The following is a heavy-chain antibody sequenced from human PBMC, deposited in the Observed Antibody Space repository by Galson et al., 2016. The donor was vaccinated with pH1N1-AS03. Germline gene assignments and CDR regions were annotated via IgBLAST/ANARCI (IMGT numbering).Heavy chain of an antibody. CDR1: GGSINISPYN. Sequence: SETLSLTCSVSGGSINISPYNWGWIRQSPGKGLEWLGSVSFSGTTYYNPSLKSRVTISLDTSKTQFSLKLSSVTAADTAVYYCAIHGPLGELLEYYFDYWGQGTVVTVSS. D-gene: IGHD3-16*01. CDR2: VSFSGTT. V-gene: IGHV4-39*01. CDR3: AIHGPLGELLEYYFDY. J-gene: IGHJ4*02.